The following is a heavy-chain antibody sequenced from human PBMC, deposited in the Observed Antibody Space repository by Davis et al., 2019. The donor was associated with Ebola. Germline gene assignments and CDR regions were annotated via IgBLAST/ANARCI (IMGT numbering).Heavy chain of an antibody. Sequence: GGSLRLSCAASGFTFSSYGMHWVRQAPGKGLEWVSLLYMSGSTFYADSVKGRFTISRDNSKNTLYLQMNSLRAEDTAVYYCARDTTWIQLWLPAFDIWGQGTMVTVSS. CDR3: ARDTTWIQLWLPAFDI. CDR2: LYMSGST. J-gene: IGHJ3*02. CDR1: GFTFSSYG. D-gene: IGHD5-18*01. V-gene: IGHV3-NL1*01.